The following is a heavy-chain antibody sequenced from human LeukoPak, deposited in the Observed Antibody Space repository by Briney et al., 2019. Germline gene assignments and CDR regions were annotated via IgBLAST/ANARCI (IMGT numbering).Heavy chain of an antibody. D-gene: IGHD3-3*01. CDR3: ARGPHPPTIIGLVRYYFDY. J-gene: IGHJ4*02. V-gene: IGHV4-30-4*08. Sequence: PSQTLSLTCTVCGGSISSGDYHWSWIRQPPGKGLEWVGYIDHSGSTYYNPSLKSRIIISIDTSKNQLSLKLSSVTAADTAVYYCARGPHPPTIIGLVRYYFDYWGQGTLVTVSS. CDR1: GGSISSGDYH. CDR2: IDHSGST.